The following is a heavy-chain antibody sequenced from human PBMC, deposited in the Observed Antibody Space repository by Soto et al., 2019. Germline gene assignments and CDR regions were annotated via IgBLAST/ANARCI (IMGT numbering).Heavy chain of an antibody. Sequence: GGSLRLSCAASGFTFSDFYMSWIRQAPGKGLEWVSYISSSGSTIYYADSVKGRFTISRDNAKNSLYLQMNSLRAEDTAVYYCATRYCSGGSCYSAALGYWGQGTLVTVSS. D-gene: IGHD2-15*01. CDR2: ISSSGSTI. V-gene: IGHV3-11*01. CDR1: GFTFSDFY. CDR3: ATRYCSGGSCYSAALGY. J-gene: IGHJ4*02.